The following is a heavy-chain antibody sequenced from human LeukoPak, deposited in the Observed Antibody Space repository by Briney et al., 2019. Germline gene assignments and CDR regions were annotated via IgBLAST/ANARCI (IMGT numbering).Heavy chain of an antibody. CDR1: GFTFSSFA. V-gene: IGHV3-7*03. Sequence: GGSLRLSCAASGFTFSSFAMSWVRQAPGKGLEWVANIKPDENEKFYVDSVKGRFTISRDNAKNSLYLQMNSLRAEDTALYYCTRSPDGFDYWGQGTLVTVSS. D-gene: IGHD1-14*01. CDR2: IKPDENEK. J-gene: IGHJ4*02. CDR3: TRSPDGFDY.